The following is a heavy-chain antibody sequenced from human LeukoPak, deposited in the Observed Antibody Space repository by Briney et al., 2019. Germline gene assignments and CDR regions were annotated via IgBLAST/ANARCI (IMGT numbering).Heavy chain of an antibody. Sequence: GGSLRLSCAASGFIFTNYFMSWVRQAPGKGLEWVASIKHDGSEKYYVDCVRGRFTISRDNTKNSLYLQVSSLRAEDTAVYYCATDRGWRTSGYYLYYFEYWGQGTLVTFSS. CDR2: IKHDGSEK. CDR3: ATDRGWRTSGYYLYYFEY. CDR1: GFIFTNYF. J-gene: IGHJ4*02. D-gene: IGHD3-3*01. V-gene: IGHV3-7*01.